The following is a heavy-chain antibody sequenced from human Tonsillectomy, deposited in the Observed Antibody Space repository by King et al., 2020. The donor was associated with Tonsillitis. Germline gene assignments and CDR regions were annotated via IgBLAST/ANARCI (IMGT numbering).Heavy chain of an antibody. CDR3: ARGGYSSSSGDAFDI. CDR2: ISYDGSNK. D-gene: IGHD6-6*01. J-gene: IGHJ3*02. V-gene: IGHV3-30-3*01. CDR1: AFTFSNYA. Sequence: VQLVESGGGVVQPGRSLRLSCAASAFTFSNYAMHWVRQAPGKGLEWVAVISYDGSNKYYADSVKGRFTLSRDNSKNTLYLQMNSLRVEETAVYYCARGGYSSSSGDAFDIWGQGTMVTVSS.